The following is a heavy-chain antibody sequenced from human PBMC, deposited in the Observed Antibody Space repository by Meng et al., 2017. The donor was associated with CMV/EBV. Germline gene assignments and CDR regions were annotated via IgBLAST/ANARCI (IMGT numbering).Heavy chain of an antibody. CDR3: ARKNLEWLDAFDI. D-gene: IGHD3-3*01. CDR2: ISYDGSNK. CDR1: GFTFSSYA. V-gene: IGHV3-30-3*01. J-gene: IGHJ3*02. Sequence: LKISCAASGFTFSSYAMHWVRQAPGKGLEWVAVISYDGSNKYYADSVKGRFTISRDNSKNTLYLQMNSLRAEDTAVYYCARKNLEWLDAFDIWGQGTMVTVSS.